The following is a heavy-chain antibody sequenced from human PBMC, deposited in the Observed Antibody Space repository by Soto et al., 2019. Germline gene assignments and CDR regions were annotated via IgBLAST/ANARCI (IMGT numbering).Heavy chain of an antibody. CDR2: IYPGDSDT. Sequence: GESLKISCKGSGYSFTSYWIGWVRQMPGKGLEWMGIIYPGDSDTRYSPSFQGQVTISADKSISTAYLQWSSLKASDTAMYYFARHVLSCTNGVCYHYGMDVWGQGTTVTVSS. CDR1: GYSFTSYW. J-gene: IGHJ6*02. CDR3: ARHVLSCTNGVCYHYGMDV. D-gene: IGHD2-8*01. V-gene: IGHV5-51*01.